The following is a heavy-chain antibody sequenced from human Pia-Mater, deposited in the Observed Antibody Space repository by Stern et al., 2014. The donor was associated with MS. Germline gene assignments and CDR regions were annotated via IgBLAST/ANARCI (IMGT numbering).Heavy chain of an antibody. V-gene: IGHV5-51*01. J-gene: IGHJ4*02. CDR1: GYKFSIYW. CDR2: IYPGVSET. D-gene: IGHD1-14*01. Sequence: EVQLEESGAELIRPGESLKISCKGSGYKFSIYWIAWVRQMPGKGLEWMGIIYPGVSETRYSPSFQGQVTMSADKSTSTAYLQWSSLNASDTAMYFCARQTTAWASDVWGQGTLVTVSS. CDR3: ARQTTAWASDV.